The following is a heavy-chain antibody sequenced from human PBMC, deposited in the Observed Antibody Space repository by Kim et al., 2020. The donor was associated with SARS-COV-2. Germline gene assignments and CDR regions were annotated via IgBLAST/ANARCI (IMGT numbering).Heavy chain of an antibody. Sequence: GGSLRLSCVASGFPFSTYTINWVRQAPGKGLEWVSGISGSGRSTFYADSVKGRFTVSRDNSRNTLSLQMNRLRVEDTAVYYCAKELRLTTETTGGDCFNSWDQGTLVTVSS. D-gene: IGHD4-17*01. CDR1: GFPFSTYT. CDR3: AKELRLTTETTGGDCFNS. V-gene: IGHV3-23*01. CDR2: ISGSGRST. J-gene: IGHJ5*02.